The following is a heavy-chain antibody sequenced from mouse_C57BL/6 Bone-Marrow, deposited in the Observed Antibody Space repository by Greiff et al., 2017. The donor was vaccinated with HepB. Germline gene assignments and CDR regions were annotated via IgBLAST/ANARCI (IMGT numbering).Heavy chain of an antibody. CDR2: INPNNGGT. J-gene: IGHJ4*01. V-gene: IGHV1-26*01. D-gene: IGHD2-4*01. Sequence: VQLQQSGPELVKPGASVKISCKASGYTFTDYYMNWVKQSHGKSLEWIGDINPNNGGTSYNQKFKGKATLTVDKSSSTAYMELRSLTSEDSAVYYCARGNYDHYAMDYWGQGTSVTVSS. CDR1: GYTFTDYY. CDR3: ARGNYDHYAMDY.